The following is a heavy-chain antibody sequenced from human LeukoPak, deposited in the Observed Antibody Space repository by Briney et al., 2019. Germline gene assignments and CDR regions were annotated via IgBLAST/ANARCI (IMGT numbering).Heavy chain of an antibody. J-gene: IGHJ6*02. V-gene: IGHV3-33*01. CDR3: ARVDCTGGSCRPYHYYGMDV. Sequence: GGSLRLSCAASGFSFGTYGMNWVHQAPGKGLEWVAVIWYDGSKKNYADSLKGRFTISRDNSKNTLFLEMNSLRAEDTAVYYCARVDCTGGSCRPYHYYGMDVWGQGTTVTVSS. CDR2: IWYDGSKK. D-gene: IGHD2-15*01. CDR1: GFSFGTYG.